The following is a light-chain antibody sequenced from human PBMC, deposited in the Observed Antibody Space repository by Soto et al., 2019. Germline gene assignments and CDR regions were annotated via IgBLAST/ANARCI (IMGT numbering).Light chain of an antibody. Sequence: DIVMTQSPATLSLSPGDSATLSCRASQSVSSNLAWYQQKTGQAPRLLIYGESTRATGIPARLSGSVSGTELNLTISSLESEDFAVYFCQKYGDRPRTFGQGTKVDIK. J-gene: IGKJ1*01. V-gene: IGKV3-15*01. CDR3: QKYGDRPRT. CDR1: QSVSSN. CDR2: GES.